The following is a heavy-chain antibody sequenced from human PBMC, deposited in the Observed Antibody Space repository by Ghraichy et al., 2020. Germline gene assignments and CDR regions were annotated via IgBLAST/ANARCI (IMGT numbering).Heavy chain of an antibody. J-gene: IGHJ5*02. D-gene: IGHD5-18*01. V-gene: IGHV4-61*02. CDR2: IYTSGST. CDR3: ARGQRGHSYGKADWFDP. Sequence: SETLSLTCTVSGGSISSGSYYWSWIRQPAGKGLEWIGRIYTSGSTNYNPSLKSRVTISVDTSKNQFSLKLSSVTAADTAVYYCARGQRGHSYGKADWFDPWGQGTLVTVSS. CDR1: GGSISSGSYY.